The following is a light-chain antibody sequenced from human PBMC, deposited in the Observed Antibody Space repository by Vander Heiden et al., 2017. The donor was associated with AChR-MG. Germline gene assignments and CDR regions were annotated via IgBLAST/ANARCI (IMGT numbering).Light chain of an antibody. J-gene: IGKJ4*01. Sequence: DIQMTQSPSSLSASVGDRVTTTCRASQSISSYLNWYQQKPGKAPKLLIYAASSLQSGVPSRFSGSGSGTDFTLTISSLQPEDFATYYCQQSDSTLLTFGGGTKVEIK. CDR2: AAS. CDR3: QQSDSTLLT. V-gene: IGKV1-39*01. CDR1: QSISSY.